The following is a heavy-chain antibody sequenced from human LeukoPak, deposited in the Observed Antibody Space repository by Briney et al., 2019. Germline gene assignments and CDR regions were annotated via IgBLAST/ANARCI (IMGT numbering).Heavy chain of an antibody. V-gene: IGHV4-59*01. Sequence: SETLSLTCTVSGGSINTYFWSWIRQPPGKGLEWIGYIYYSGSTNYNLSLKSRVTISVDTSKNQFSLKLSSLTAADTAVYYCARVASGSNYYGMDIWGQGTTVTVSS. CDR2: IYYSGST. J-gene: IGHJ6*02. D-gene: IGHD3/OR15-3a*01. CDR3: ARVASGSNYYGMDI. CDR1: GGSINTYF.